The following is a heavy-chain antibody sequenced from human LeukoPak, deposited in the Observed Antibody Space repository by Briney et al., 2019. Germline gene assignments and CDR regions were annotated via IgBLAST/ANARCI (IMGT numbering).Heavy chain of an antibody. D-gene: IGHD1-26*01. J-gene: IGHJ4*02. Sequence: PGGSLRLSCAASGFTFSSYAMHWVRQAPGKGLEWVAVISYDGSNKYYADSVKGRFTISRDNAKNSLYLQMNSLRAEDTAVYYCARDPRQGSYYFDFWGQGTLITVSS. CDR2: ISYDGSNK. V-gene: IGHV3-30-3*01. CDR1: GFTFSSYA. CDR3: ARDPRQGSYYFDF.